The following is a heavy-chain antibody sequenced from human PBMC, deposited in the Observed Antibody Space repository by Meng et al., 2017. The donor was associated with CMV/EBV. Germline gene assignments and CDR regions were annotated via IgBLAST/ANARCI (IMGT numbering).Heavy chain of an antibody. CDR1: GFTVSSNY. V-gene: IGHV3-15*01. CDR2: IKSKTDGGTT. Sequence: GESLKISCAASGFTVSSNYMSWVRQAPGKGLEWVGRIKSKTDGGTTDYASPVKGRFTISRDDSKNTLYLQMNSLKTEDTAVYYCTTYFSYYFDYWGQGTLVTVSS. CDR3: TTYFSYYFDY. D-gene: IGHD2/OR15-2a*01. J-gene: IGHJ4*02.